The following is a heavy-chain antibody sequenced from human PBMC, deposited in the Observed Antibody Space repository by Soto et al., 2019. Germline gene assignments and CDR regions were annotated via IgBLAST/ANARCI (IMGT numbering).Heavy chain of an antibody. Sequence: ASVKVSCKASGYTFTSYGISWVRQAPGQGLEWMGWISAYNGNTNYAQKLKGTVIMTTDTYTSTAYMELRSLRSDDTAVYSWARDRSYQLSYDGYWFDPWGQGTLVTLSS. CDR3: ARDRSYQLSYDGYWFDP. CDR1: GYTFTSYG. J-gene: IGHJ5*02. CDR2: ISAYNGNT. V-gene: IGHV1-18*04. D-gene: IGHD2-2*01.